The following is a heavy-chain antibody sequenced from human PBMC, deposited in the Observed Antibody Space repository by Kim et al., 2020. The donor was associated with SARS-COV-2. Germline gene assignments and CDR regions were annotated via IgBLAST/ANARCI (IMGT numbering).Heavy chain of an antibody. Sequence: SETLSLTCTVSGGSISSGGYYWSWIRQHPGKGLEWIGYIYYSGSTYYNPSLKSRVTISVDTSKNQFSLKLSSVTAADTAVYYCAREVRTTVTTPTLYGMDVWGQGTPVTVSS. J-gene: IGHJ6*02. CDR3: AREVRTTVTTPTLYGMDV. D-gene: IGHD4-4*01. CDR1: GGSISSGGYY. V-gene: IGHV4-31*03. CDR2: IYYSGST.